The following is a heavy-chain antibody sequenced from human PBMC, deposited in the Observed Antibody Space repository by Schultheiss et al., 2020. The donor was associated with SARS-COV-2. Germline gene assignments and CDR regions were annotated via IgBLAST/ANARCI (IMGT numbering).Heavy chain of an antibody. D-gene: IGHD6-13*01. J-gene: IGHJ6*03. Sequence: ASVKVSCKASGGTFSSYAISWVRQAPGQGLEWMGWISAYNGNTNYAQKLQGRVTMTTDTSTSTAYMELRSLRSDDTAVYYCARVIAAALMIYYYYYMDVWGKGTTVTVSS. CDR1: GGTFSSYA. CDR2: ISAYNGNT. CDR3: ARVIAAALMIYYYYYMDV. V-gene: IGHV1-18*01.